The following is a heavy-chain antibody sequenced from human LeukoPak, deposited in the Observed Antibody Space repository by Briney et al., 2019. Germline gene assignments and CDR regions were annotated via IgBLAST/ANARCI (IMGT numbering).Heavy chain of an antibody. D-gene: IGHD3-3*01. CDR3: ARINTIFDYYFDY. Sequence: SVKVSCKASGGTFSSYAISWVRQAPGQGLEWMRGIIPIFGTANYAQKFQGRVTITADESTSTAYMELSSLRSEDTAVYYCARINTIFDYYFDYWGQGTLVTVSS. CDR2: IIPIFGTA. V-gene: IGHV1-69*01. CDR1: GGTFSSYA. J-gene: IGHJ4*02.